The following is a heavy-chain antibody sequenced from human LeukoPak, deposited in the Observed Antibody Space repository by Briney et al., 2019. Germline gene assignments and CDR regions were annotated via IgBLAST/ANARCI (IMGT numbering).Heavy chain of an antibody. Sequence: PGGSLRLSCAASGFTFNTYDMNWVRQAPGKGLEWISDISPSGTTTYYADSVKGRFTISRDNVKNSLYLQMNSLRVDDTAVYYCARTYYYDSSGYYFLDYWGQGTLVTVSS. J-gene: IGHJ4*02. D-gene: IGHD3-22*01. V-gene: IGHV3-48*03. CDR3: ARTYYYDSSGYYFLDY. CDR2: ISPSGTTT. CDR1: GFTFNTYD.